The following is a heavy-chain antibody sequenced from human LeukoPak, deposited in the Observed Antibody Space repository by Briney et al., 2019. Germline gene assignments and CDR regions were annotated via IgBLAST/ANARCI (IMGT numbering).Heavy chain of an antibody. Sequence: GGSLRLSCAASGFTFRTHAMHWVRQAPGKGLEWVAVTSSDGNVKFYADSVRGRFTISRDNAKNSLYLQMNSLRPEDTAVYYCARDPYSGSYGDYYYYYMDVWGKGTTVTISS. CDR3: ARDPYSGSYGDYYYYYMDV. J-gene: IGHJ6*03. CDR2: TSSDGNVK. CDR1: GFTFRTHA. D-gene: IGHD1-26*01. V-gene: IGHV3-30*04.